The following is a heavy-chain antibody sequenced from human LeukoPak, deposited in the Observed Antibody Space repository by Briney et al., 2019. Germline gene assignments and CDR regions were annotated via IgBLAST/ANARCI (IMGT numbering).Heavy chain of an antibody. CDR1: GFTFRSYS. J-gene: IGHJ4*02. D-gene: IGHD4-17*01. CDR3: ARRAYGDDSFDY. CDR2: ITSGSSPI. Sequence: GGSLRFSCAASGFTFRSYSMNWVRQAPGKGLEWISYITSGSSPIYYAGSVKGRFTISRDNAKNSLYLQMNSLRDEDTAVYYCARRAYGDDSFDYWGQGTLVTVSS. V-gene: IGHV3-48*02.